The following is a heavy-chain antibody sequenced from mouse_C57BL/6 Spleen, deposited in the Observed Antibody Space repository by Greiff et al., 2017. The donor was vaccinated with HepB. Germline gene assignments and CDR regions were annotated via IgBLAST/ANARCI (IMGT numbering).Heavy chain of an antibody. D-gene: IGHD2-5*01. Sequence: QVQLKQSGAELVRPGTSVKVSCKASGYAFTNYLIEWVKQRPGQGLEWIGVINPGSGGTNYNEKFKGKATLTADKSSSTAYMQLSSLTSEDSAVYFCARWTYSNYLRDYAMDYWGQGTSVTVSS. CDR2: INPGSGGT. V-gene: IGHV1-54*01. CDR1: GYAFTNYL. CDR3: ARWTYSNYLRDYAMDY. J-gene: IGHJ4*01.